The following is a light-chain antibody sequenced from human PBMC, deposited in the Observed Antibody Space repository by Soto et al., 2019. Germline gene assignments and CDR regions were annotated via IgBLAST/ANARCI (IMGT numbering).Light chain of an antibody. CDR1: NIGSKS. Sequence: SYELTQPPSVSVAPGQTARITCGGNNIGSKSVHWYQQKPGQAPVLVVYEDSDRPSGIPERFSGSNAGNTATLTISRVEAGDEADYYCQVWDSSSDHPSVVFGGGTKLTVL. V-gene: IGLV3-21*02. J-gene: IGLJ2*01. CDR3: QVWDSSSDHPSVV. CDR2: EDS.